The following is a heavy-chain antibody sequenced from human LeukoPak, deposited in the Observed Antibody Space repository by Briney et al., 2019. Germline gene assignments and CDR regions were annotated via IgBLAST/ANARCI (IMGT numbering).Heavy chain of an antibody. CDR1: GFTVNTYA. Sequence: GGSLRLSCAASGFTVNTYAMSWVRQAPGKGLEWVSGISGSGGNTYYADSVKGRFTISRDNAKNSLYLQMNSLRAEDTAVYYCARDGGSSGTGAYYMNVWGKGTTVIVSS. V-gene: IGHV3-23*01. D-gene: IGHD2-15*01. CDR3: ARDGGSSGTGAYYMNV. CDR2: ISGSGGNT. J-gene: IGHJ6*03.